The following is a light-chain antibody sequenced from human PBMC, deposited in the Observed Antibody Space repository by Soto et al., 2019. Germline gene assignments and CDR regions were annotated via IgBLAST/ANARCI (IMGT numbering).Light chain of an antibody. CDR1: QSVSSN. J-gene: IGKJ1*01. Sequence: ILRTQSPATLSVSPGERATXSXRASQSVSSNLAWYQQTPGQPPRLLIYDASTRATGIPARFSGSGSGTEFTLTISSLQSEDFAVYYCQQYNNWPTWTFGQGTKVDI. V-gene: IGKV3-15*01. CDR3: QQYNNWPTWT. CDR2: DAS.